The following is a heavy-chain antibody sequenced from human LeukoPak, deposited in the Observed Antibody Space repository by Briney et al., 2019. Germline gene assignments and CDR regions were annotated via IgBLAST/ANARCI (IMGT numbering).Heavy chain of an antibody. Sequence: GGSLRLSCVGSGFTFSTHTMNWVRQAPGRGLEWVSSIGANSDDVYYADSVKGRFTISTDNAKNSLYLQMNSLRTEDTAVYYCVRIPNSAGFPNWFDPWGQGTLVTVSS. J-gene: IGHJ5*02. CDR3: VRIPNSAGFPNWFDP. CDR1: GFTFSTHT. V-gene: IGHV3-21*01. CDR2: IGANSDDV. D-gene: IGHD2-21*01.